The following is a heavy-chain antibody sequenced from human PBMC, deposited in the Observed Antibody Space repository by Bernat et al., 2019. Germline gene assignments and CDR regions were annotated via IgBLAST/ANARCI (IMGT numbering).Heavy chain of an antibody. CDR3: ARGYGSGSYYQYFVEN. V-gene: IGHV3-74*01. J-gene: IGHJ4*02. D-gene: IGHD3-10*01. CDR1: GFTFSSYW. Sequence: EVQLVESGGGLVQPGGSLRLSCAASGFTFSSYWMHWVRQAPGKGLVWVSHINTDGSSTTYADSVKGRFTISRDNAKNTLYLQMASLRAEDTAVYYCARGYGSGSYYQYFVENWGQGTLVTVSS. CDR2: INTDGSST.